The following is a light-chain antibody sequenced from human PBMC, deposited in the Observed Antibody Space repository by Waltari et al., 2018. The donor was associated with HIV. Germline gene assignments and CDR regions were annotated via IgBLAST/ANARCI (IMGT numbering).Light chain of an antibody. CDR2: EVN. CDR3: SSYKDANDVV. CDR1: SSDGGGFDY. J-gene: IGLJ2*01. V-gene: IGLV2-8*01. Sequence: QPALTQPPSASGSPGQSVTISCAGTSSDGGGFDYVSWYHQQPPQAPKLILYEVNRRPSGVPDRFSGSKAGNTASLTVSGLQPEDEGDYYCSSYKDANDVVFGGGTKLTVL.